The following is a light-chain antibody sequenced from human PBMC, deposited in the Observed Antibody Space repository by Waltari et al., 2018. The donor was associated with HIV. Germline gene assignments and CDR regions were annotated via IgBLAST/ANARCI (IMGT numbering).Light chain of an antibody. CDR2: GAS. J-gene: IGKJ2*02. CDR3: QQYGSSPMCT. V-gene: IGKV3-20*01. Sequence: EIVLTQSPGTLSLSPGERATLSCRASQSVSSSYLAWYQQKPGQAPRLLIYGASSRATGLPDMFSGSGSGTDFTLTISRLEPEDFAVYYCQQYGSSPMCTFGQGTKVEIK. CDR1: QSVSSSY.